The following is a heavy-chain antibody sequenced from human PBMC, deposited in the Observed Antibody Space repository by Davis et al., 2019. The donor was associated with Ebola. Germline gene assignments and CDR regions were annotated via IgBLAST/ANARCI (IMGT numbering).Heavy chain of an antibody. J-gene: IGHJ4*02. Sequence: ASVKVSCKASGYTFTSYDINWVRQATGQGLEWMGWMNPHSGNTGYAQKFQGRVTMTRNTSISTAYMELISLRSEDTAVYYCAKDRYYDNNPLYYESECWGQGTLVTVSS. CDR3: AKDRYYDNNPLYYESEC. CDR2: MNPHSGNT. D-gene: IGHD3-22*01. V-gene: IGHV1-8*01. CDR1: GYTFTSYD.